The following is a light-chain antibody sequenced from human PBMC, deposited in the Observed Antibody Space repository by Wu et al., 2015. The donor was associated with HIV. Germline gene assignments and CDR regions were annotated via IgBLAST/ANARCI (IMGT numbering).Light chain of an antibody. J-gene: IGKJ5*01. CDR1: QSISRY. Sequence: DIQMTQSPSSLSASVGDRVTITCRASQSISRYLKWYQQKPGKAPKLLIYAASSLQSGVPSRFSGSGSGTDFTLTISSLQPEDFATYYCQQSYSTPXTFGRGTRLEIK. CDR2: AAS. V-gene: IGKV1-39*01. CDR3: QQSYSTPXT.